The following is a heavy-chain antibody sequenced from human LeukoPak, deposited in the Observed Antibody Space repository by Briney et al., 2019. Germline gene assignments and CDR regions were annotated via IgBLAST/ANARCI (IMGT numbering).Heavy chain of an antibody. V-gene: IGHV4-34*01. Sequence: SETLSLTCAAYGGXFSGYYCSWIRQPPGKGLEWIGEINHSGSTNYNPSLKSRVTISVDTSKNQFSLKLSSVTAADTAVYYCARGTNSLDYWGQGTLVTVSS. J-gene: IGHJ4*02. CDR3: ARGTNSLDY. D-gene: IGHD4-23*01. CDR2: INHSGST. CDR1: GGXFSGYY.